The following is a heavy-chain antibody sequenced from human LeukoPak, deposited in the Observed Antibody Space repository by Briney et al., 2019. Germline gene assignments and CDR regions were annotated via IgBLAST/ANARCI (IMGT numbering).Heavy chain of an antibody. J-gene: IGHJ3*02. CDR3: ARDPRRGGSYFSGAFDI. CDR1: GFTFSSYA. Sequence: PGGSLRLSCAASGFTFSSYAMSWVRQAPGKGLEWIGSIYYSGSTYYNPSLKSRVTISVDTSKNQFSLKLSSVTAADTAVYYCARDPRRGGSYFSGAFDIWGQGTMVTVSS. V-gene: IGHV4-39*07. D-gene: IGHD1-26*01. CDR2: IYYSGST.